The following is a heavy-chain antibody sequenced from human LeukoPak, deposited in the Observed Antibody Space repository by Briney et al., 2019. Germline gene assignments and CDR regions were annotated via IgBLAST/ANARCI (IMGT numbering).Heavy chain of an antibody. CDR2: IYYSGST. CDR1: GGSISSYY. J-gene: IGHJ6*02. Sequence: SETLSLTCTVSGGSISSYYWSWIRQPPGKGLEWIGYIYYSGSTNYNPSLKSRVTMSVDASKNQFPLKLSSVTAADTAVYYCAREPGTTTYGMDVWGQGTTVTVSS. V-gene: IGHV4-59*12. CDR3: AREPGTTTYGMDV. D-gene: IGHD1-7*01.